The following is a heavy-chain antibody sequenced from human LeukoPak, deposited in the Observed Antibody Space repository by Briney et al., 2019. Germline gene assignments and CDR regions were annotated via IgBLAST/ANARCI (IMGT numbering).Heavy chain of an antibody. J-gene: IGHJ4*01. CDR3: VRYSSGWPFDY. D-gene: IGHD6-19*01. Sequence: SETLSLTCAVSGGSISESGYYWGWIRQPPGKGLEWIGRIFYSGNTYYNPSLNSRVSMSVDTSQNQFSLKLNSVNAADTAVYFCVRYSSGWPFDYWGRGGLVTVSS. V-gene: IGHV4-39*01. CDR1: GGSISESGYY. CDR2: IFYSGNT.